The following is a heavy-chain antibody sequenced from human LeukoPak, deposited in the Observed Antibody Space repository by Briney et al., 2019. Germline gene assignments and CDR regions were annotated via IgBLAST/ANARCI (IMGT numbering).Heavy chain of an antibody. CDR2: ISRNGSTI. J-gene: IGHJ4*02. CDR1: GFTFSSYE. D-gene: IGHD2-15*01. Sequence: PGGSLRLSCAASGFTFSSYEMNWVRQAPGQGLEWVSFISRNGSTIYYADSVKGRFTISRDNSKNSVYLQMNSLRAEDTAVYYCVVVVAVPEFDYCCQGTLVTVSS. V-gene: IGHV3-48*03. CDR3: VVVVAVPEFDY.